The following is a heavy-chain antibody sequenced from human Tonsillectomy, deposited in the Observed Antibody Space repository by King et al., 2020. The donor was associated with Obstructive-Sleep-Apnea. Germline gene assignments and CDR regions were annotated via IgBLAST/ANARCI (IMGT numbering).Heavy chain of an antibody. J-gene: IGHJ3*02. CDR1: GFTFSSYN. CDR2: ISSSTSII. CDR3: ARDRSQYDAFDI. V-gene: IGHV3-48*04. Sequence: VQLVESGGGLVQPGGSLRLSCAASGFTFSSYNMNWVRQAPGKGLEWVSYISSSTSIIYSADSVKGRFTISRDNAKNSLYLQMNSLRAEDTAVYYCARDRSQYDAFDIWGQGTMVTVSS.